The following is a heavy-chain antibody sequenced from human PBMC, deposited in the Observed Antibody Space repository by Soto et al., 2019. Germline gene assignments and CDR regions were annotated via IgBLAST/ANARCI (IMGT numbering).Heavy chain of an antibody. D-gene: IGHD6-13*01. CDR1: GFTFSSYG. V-gene: IGHV3-30*18. J-gene: IGHJ4*02. Sequence: PGGSLRLSCAASGFTFSSYGMHWVRQAPGKGLEWVAVISYDGSNKYYADSVKGRFTISRDNSKNTLYLQMNSLRAEDTAVYYCAKDLSPRQLVPTYFDYWGQGTLVTVSS. CDR3: AKDLSPRQLVPTYFDY. CDR2: ISYDGSNK.